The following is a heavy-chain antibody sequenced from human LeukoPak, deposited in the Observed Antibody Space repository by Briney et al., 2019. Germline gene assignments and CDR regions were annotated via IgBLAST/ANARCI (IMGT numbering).Heavy chain of an antibody. D-gene: IGHD3-22*01. Sequence: GGSLRLSCAASGFTVSSNCMSWVCQAPGKGLEWVSFIYSGGSTYYEDSVKSRFTISRDNSKNTLYLQMNSLRAEDTAVYYCARRAGDYSHPYDYWGQGTLVTVSS. CDR2: IYSGGST. V-gene: IGHV3-53*01. J-gene: IGHJ4*02. CDR3: ARRAGDYSHPYDY. CDR1: GFTVSSNC.